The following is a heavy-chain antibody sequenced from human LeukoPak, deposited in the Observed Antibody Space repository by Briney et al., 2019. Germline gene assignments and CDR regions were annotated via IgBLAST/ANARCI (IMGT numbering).Heavy chain of an antibody. J-gene: IGHJ5*02. D-gene: IGHD2-15*01. V-gene: IGHV1-46*01. CDR1: GYTFTSYY. CDR2: INPSGGST. Sequence: ASVKVSCKASGYTFTSYYMHWVRQAPGQGLEWMGIINPSGGSTSYAQKFQGRVTMTRDMSTSTVYMELSSLRSEDTAVYYCARVRCSGGSCYSGWFDPWGQGTLVTVSS. CDR3: ARVRCSGGSCYSGWFDP.